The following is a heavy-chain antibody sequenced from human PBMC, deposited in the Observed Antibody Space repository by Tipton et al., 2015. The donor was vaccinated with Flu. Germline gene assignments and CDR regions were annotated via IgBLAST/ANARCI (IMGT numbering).Heavy chain of an antibody. V-gene: IGHV3-30*02. CDR2: RRYDGSNK. J-gene: IGHJ4*02. Sequence: SLRLSCAESGFTFSSYGMHWVRQAPGKGLEWVAFRRYDGSNKYYADSVKGRFTISRDNSKNTLYLQMNRLRAEDTAVYYCAKEETAMAPRTYYFDYWGQGTLVTVSS. D-gene: IGHD5-18*01. CDR3: AKEETAMAPRTYYFDY. CDR1: GFTFSSYG.